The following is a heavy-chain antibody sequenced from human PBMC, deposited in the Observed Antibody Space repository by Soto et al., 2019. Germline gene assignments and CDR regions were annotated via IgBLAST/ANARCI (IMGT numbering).Heavy chain of an antibody. Sequence: EVQLLESGGDLVQPGGSLRLSCAASGFTFTNYLMTWVRQAPGKGLEWVSSIDKSGGDTYYADSVKGRFTISRDNSKNTLYLQMNGLRAEDTALYYCAKDTYSRSWYFWGHGTLVTVSS. CDR2: IDKSGGDT. D-gene: IGHD2-2*01. J-gene: IGHJ4*01. CDR1: GFTFTNYL. V-gene: IGHV3-23*05. CDR3: AKDTYSRSWYF.